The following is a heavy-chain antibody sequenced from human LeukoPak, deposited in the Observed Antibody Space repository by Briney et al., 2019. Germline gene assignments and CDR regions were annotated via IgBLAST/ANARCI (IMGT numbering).Heavy chain of an antibody. CDR1: GGSFSGYY. J-gene: IGHJ4*02. Sequence: SETLSLTCAVYGGSFSGYYWSWIRQPPGKGLEWIGEINHSGSTNYNPSLKSRVTISVDTSKNQFSLKLSAVTAADTAVYYCARGLGYFDYWGQGTLVTVSS. V-gene: IGHV4-34*01. CDR3: ARGLGYFDY. CDR2: INHSGST.